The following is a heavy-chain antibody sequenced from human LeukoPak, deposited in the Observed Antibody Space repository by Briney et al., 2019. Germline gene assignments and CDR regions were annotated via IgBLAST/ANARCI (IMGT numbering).Heavy chain of an antibody. D-gene: IGHD1-14*01. V-gene: IGHV3-53*01. CDR3: ARGVEPLAANTLAY. CDR2: LYSDGNT. Sequence: GGSLRLSCAASGFTVITNDMTWVRQAPGKGLEWVSVLYSDGNTKYADSVQGRFTISRDNSKNTLYLEMNSLSPDGTAVYYCARGVEPLAANTLAYWGQGTLVSVSS. CDR1: GFTVITND. J-gene: IGHJ4*02.